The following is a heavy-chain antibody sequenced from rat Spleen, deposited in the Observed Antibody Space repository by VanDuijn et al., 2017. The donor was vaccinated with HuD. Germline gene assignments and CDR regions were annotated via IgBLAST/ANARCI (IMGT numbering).Heavy chain of an antibody. CDR1: GFTFEYHY. CDR2: ISTGGGNA. CDR3: ARHYYYDGYWFAY. V-gene: IGHV5-25*01. J-gene: IGHJ3*01. D-gene: IGHD1-12*03. Sequence: EVQLVASGGGLVQPGRSMKLACAASGFTFEYHYMAWVRQAPAKGLEWVASISTGGGNAYYRDSVKGRFTISRDDAINTLYLQMDGLRSEDTATYYCARHYYYDGYWFAYWGQGTLVTVSS.